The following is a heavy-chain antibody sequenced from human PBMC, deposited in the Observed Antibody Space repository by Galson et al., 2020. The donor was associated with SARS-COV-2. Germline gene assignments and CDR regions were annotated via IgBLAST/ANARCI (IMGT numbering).Heavy chain of an antibody. Sequence: GGSLRLSCAASGFTFSSYAMSWVRQAPGKGLEWVSAISGSGGSTYYADSVKGRFTISRDNSKNTLYLQMNSLRAEDTAVYYCAKKSRLARGRVVVAATVYYYGMDVWGQGTTVTVSS. V-gene: IGHV3-23*01. CDR1: GFTFSSYA. CDR2: ISGSGGST. J-gene: IGHJ6*02. CDR3: AKKSRLARGRVVVAATVYYYGMDV. D-gene: IGHD2-15*01.